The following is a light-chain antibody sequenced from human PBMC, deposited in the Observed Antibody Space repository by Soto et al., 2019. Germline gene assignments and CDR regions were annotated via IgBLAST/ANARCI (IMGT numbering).Light chain of an antibody. Sequence: EIVLTQSPDTLSLSPGERANLAGRASQSISSTQLVWYQQKPGQAPTLLIFGASSRATGIPDRFSGSGSGTDFTLTISGLQPEDFAVYYCQQYGTSPGTFGQGTKVDIK. V-gene: IGKV3-20*01. CDR1: QSISSTQ. J-gene: IGKJ1*01. CDR3: QQYGTSPGT. CDR2: GAS.